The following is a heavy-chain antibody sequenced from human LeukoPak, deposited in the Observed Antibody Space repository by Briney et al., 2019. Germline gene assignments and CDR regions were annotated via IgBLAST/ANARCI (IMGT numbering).Heavy chain of an antibody. CDR1: GGTFSSYA. CDR2: IIPIFGTA. V-gene: IGHV1-69*06. D-gene: IGHD3-10*01. Sequence: GASVKVSCKASGGTFSSYAISWVRQAPGQGLEWMGGIIPIFGTANYAQKFQGRVTITADKSTNTAYMELSSLRSEDTAVYYCARVRQWYYGSGSIDYWGQGTLVTVSS. CDR3: ARVRQWYYGSGSIDY. J-gene: IGHJ4*02.